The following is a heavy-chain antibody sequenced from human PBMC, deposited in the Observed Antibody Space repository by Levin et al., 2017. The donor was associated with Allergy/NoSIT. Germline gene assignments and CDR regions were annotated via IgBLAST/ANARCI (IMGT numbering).Heavy chain of an antibody. V-gene: IGHV3-53*01. CDR1: GFTVSSNY. CDR2: IYTTGIT. Sequence: PGGSLRLSCAASGFTVSSNYMSWVRQAPGKGLEWVSVIYTTGITYYADSVKGRFTISRDNSKNTLYLQMNSLRVEDTAVYFCARGLAAAGTGWFDPWGQGTQVTVSS. D-gene: IGHD6-13*01. CDR3: ARGLAAAGTGWFDP. J-gene: IGHJ5*02.